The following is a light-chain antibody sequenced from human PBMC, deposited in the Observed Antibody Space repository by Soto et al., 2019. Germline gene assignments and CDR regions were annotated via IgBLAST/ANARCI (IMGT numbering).Light chain of an antibody. CDR3: QQYNNRPRT. CDR2: GAS. CDR1: QSVSSN. J-gene: IGKJ1*01. Sequence: EIVMTQSPATLSVSPGERATLSCRASQSVSSNLAWYQQKPGQAPRLLIYGASTSATGIPARFSGSGSGTEFTLTISSLQSEDFAVYYCQQYNNRPRTFGQGTKVEIK. V-gene: IGKV3-15*01.